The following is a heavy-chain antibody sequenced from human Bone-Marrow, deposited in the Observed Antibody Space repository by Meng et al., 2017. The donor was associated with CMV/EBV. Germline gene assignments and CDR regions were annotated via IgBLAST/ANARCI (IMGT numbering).Heavy chain of an antibody. Sequence: GESLKISCAASGFTFSSYAMSWVRQAPGKGLEWVSAITGSGGSTYYADSVKGRFTISRDNSKNTLYLQMNSLRAEDTAVYYCAKNDLTDIREAAYYWGQGTLVTVSS. D-gene: IGHD6-13*01. CDR3: AKNDLTDIREAAYY. CDR2: ITGSGGST. V-gene: IGHV3-23*01. CDR1: GFTFSSYA. J-gene: IGHJ4*02.